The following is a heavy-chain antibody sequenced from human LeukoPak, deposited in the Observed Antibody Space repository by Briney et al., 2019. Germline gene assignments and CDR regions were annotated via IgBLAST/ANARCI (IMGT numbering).Heavy chain of an antibody. J-gene: IGHJ4*02. Sequence: GSLRLSCAASGFTFSTYNMNWVRQAPGKGLEWLSYISSGSSTIYYADSVEGRFTISRDNAKNSLYLQMNSLRAEDTAVYYCARVDTVMAYYFDLWGQGTLVTVSS. CDR3: ARVDTVMAYYFDL. CDR1: GFTFSTYN. D-gene: IGHD5-18*01. CDR2: ISSGSSTI. V-gene: IGHV3-48*01.